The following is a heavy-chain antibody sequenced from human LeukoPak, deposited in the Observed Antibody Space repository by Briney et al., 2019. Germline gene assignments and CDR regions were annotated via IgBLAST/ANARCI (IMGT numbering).Heavy chain of an antibody. CDR3: AGMRITTPTVRTLDY. J-gene: IGHJ4*02. Sequence: KPSETLSLTCTVSGGSMSTYYWTWIRQPPGKGLEWIGFIYYTGSTNYNPSLKSRVTISVDTSKNQFSLKLSSVTAADTAVYYCAGMRITTPTVRTLDYWGQGTLVTVS. CDR1: GGSMSTYY. D-gene: IGHD1-14*01. V-gene: IGHV4-59*01. CDR2: IYYTGST.